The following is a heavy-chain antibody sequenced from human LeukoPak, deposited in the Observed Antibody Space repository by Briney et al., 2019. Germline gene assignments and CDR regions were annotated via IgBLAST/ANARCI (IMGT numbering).Heavy chain of an antibody. V-gene: IGHV1-8*01. Sequence: ASVKVSCKASVYTFTSYDINWVRQAPGQGLEWMGWMNPNSGNTDYAQKFQGRVTMTRNTSISTAYMELSSLRSEDTAVYYCARATPVRYFDPTAHAFDIWGQGTMVTVSS. CDR1: VYTFTSYD. J-gene: IGHJ3*02. CDR2: MNPNSGNT. CDR3: ARATPVRYFDPTAHAFDI. D-gene: IGHD3-9*01.